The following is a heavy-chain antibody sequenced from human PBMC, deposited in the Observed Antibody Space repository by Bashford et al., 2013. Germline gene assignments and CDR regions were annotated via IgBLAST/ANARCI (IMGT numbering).Heavy chain of an antibody. Sequence: SETLSLTCTVFGGSFTFTGYYWSWVRQPPGKGLEWIGEINHSGSTNYNPSLKSRVAISVDASKNQYSLKLSSVTAADTAVYYCARDGFNSGTDYWGQGTLVTVSS. J-gene: IGHJ4*02. D-gene: IGHD5-24*01. CDR2: INHSGST. CDR1: GGSFTFTGYY. CDR3: ARDGFNSGTDY. V-gene: IGHV4-34*01.